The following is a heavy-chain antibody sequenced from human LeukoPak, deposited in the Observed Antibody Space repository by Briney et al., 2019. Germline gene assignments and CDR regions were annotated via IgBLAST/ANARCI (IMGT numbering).Heavy chain of an antibody. Sequence: PSETLSLTCTVSGGSISSRSYFWGWIRQPPGKGLEWIGSIYYSGSTYYNPSLKSRVTISVDTSKNQFSLKLSSVTAADTAVYYCARDRGAYYYDSSGTGNENWFDPWGQGTLVTVSS. CDR3: ARDRGAYYYDSSGTGNENWFDP. CDR1: GGSISSRSYF. J-gene: IGHJ5*02. D-gene: IGHD3-22*01. V-gene: IGHV4-39*07. CDR2: IYYSGST.